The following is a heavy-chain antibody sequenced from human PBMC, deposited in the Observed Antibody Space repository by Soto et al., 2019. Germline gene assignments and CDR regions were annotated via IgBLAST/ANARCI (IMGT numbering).Heavy chain of an antibody. CDR2: TIPVFNTA. J-gene: IGHJ3*02. D-gene: IGHD3-10*01. CDR3: ARGVYGSGNYYTGPAAFDS. Sequence: QVQLEQSGAEVKKPGSSVKVSCKASGGTLSDHGVAWLRQAPGQGLEWMGGTIPVFNTAKYAQKFQGRVTVPADKLTSIAYRELSSLRSEDTAFYFCARGVYGSGNYYTGPAAFDSWGQGTMVIVS. CDR1: GGTLSDHG. V-gene: IGHV1-69*06.